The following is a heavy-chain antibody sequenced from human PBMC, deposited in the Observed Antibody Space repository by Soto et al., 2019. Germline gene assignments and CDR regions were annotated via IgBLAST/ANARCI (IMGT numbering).Heavy chain of an antibody. CDR1: GGSISSHDYH. Sequence: SETLSLTCTVSGGSISSHDYHWSWIRQPPGKGLEWIGYIYYDGVTYYNPSLKSRLTMSLDMSKNQFSLKLTSVTAADTAVYYCARDSFNYYYGLDVWGHGTTVTVSS. CDR2: IYYDGVT. J-gene: IGHJ6*02. V-gene: IGHV4-30-4*01. CDR3: ARDSFNYYYGLDV.